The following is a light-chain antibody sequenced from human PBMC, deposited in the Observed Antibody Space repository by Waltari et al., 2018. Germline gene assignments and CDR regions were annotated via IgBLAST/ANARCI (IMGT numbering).Light chain of an antibody. J-gene: IGLJ2*01. CDR2: AVS. V-gene: IGLV2-23*02. Sequence: QSALTQPASVSGSPGQSITISCTGTSSDVGNYKRVSWYQQHPGKAPKLMIYAVSKRPSRGSDRFSGSRSGDMASLTISGLQPEDEAEYFCSSYAGSSKGVFGGGTKVTVL. CDR3: SSYAGSSKGV. CDR1: SSDVGNYKR.